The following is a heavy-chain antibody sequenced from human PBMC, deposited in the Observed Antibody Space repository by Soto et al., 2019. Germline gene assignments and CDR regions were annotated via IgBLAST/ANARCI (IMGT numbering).Heavy chain of an antibody. D-gene: IGHD2-15*01. CDR3: EKDTRRYCSGGSGHDLDF. Sequence: EVQLVESGGGLVQPGRSLRLSCAASGFTFGDYAMHWVRQAPGKGLEWVSGISWNSGSIGYADSVKGRFTISRDNAKNSMYLPVNSLRAENTALYYCEKDTRRYCSGGSGHDLDFWGQGTLVTVSS. J-gene: IGHJ4*02. V-gene: IGHV3-9*01. CDR1: GFTFGDYA. CDR2: ISWNSGSI.